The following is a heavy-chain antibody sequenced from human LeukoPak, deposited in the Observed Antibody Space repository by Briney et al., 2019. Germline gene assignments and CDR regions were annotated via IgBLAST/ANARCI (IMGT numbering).Heavy chain of an antibody. CDR3: ARASGWYVDFQH. CDR2: INHSGST. CDR1: GGSISSYY. V-gene: IGHV4-34*01. Sequence: PSETLSLTCTVSGGSISSYYWSWIRQPPGKGLEWIGEINHSGSTNYNPSLKSRVTISVDTSKNQFSLKLSSVTAADTAVYYCARASGWYVDFQHWGQGTLVTVSS. J-gene: IGHJ1*01. D-gene: IGHD6-19*01.